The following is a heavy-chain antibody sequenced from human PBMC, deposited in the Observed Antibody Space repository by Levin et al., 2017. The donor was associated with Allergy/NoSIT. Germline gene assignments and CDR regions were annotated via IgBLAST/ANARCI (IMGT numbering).Heavy chain of an antibody. CDR3: ARGIQLGLKSPYFDY. CDR1: GGSFSGYY. J-gene: IGHJ4*02. CDR2: INHSGST. D-gene: IGHD5-18*01. V-gene: IGHV4-34*01. Sequence: SETLSLTCAVYGGSFSGYYWSWIRQPPGKGLEWIGEINHSGSTNYNPSLKSRVTISVDTSKNQFSLKLSSVTAADTAVYYCARGIQLGLKSPYFDYWGQGTLVTVSS.